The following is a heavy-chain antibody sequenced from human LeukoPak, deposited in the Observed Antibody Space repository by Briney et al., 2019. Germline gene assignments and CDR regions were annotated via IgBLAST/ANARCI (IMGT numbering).Heavy chain of an antibody. V-gene: IGHV4-61*02. Sequence: SQTLSLTCTVSGGSISRGSYHCSWIRQPAGKGLEWIGRIYTSGSTNYNPSLKSRVTISVDTSKNQFSLKLSSVTAADTAVYYCASGRGDGYDFDYWGQGTLLTVSS. J-gene: IGHJ4*02. CDR2: IYTSGST. CDR1: GGSISRGSYH. D-gene: IGHD5-24*01. CDR3: ASGRGDGYDFDY.